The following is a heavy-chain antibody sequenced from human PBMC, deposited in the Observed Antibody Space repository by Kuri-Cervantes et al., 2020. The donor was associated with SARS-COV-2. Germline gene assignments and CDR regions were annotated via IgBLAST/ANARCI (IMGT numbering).Heavy chain of an antibody. CDR1: GFTFSSYA. D-gene: IGHD2-2*01. CDR3: AKDSGYQLHYGYYYYGMDV. J-gene: IGHJ6*02. V-gene: IGHV3-23*01. CDR2: ISGSGGST. Sequence: GGSLRLSCAASGFTFSSYAMSWVRQAPGKGLEWVSAISGSGGSTYYADSVKGRFTISRGNSKNTLYLQMNSLRAEDTAVYYCAKDSGYQLHYGYYYYGMDVWGQGTTVTVSS.